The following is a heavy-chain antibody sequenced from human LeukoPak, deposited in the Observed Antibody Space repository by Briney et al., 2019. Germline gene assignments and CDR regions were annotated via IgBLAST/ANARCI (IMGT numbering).Heavy chain of an antibody. CDR1: GGTFSSYT. J-gene: IGHJ4*02. V-gene: IGHV1-69*04. CDR3: AREMGDDYSNLPVGGYFDY. Sequence: SVTVSCKASGGTFSSYTISWVRQAPGQGLEWMGRIIPILGIANYAQKFQRRVTITADKSQSTAYIGLSSLRSEYTAVYYCAREMGDDYSNLPVGGYFDYWGQGTLVTVSS. D-gene: IGHD4-11*01. CDR2: IIPILGIA.